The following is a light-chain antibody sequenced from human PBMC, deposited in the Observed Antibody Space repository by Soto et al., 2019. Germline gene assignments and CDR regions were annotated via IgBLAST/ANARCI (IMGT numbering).Light chain of an antibody. CDR1: QSISSW. Sequence: DIQMTHSPSILSASVLYRVTITFRASQSISSWLAWYQQKPGKAPNLLIHKASHLESGVPSRFSGSGSGTEFTLTISSLQPGDFATYYCQNYNTYPWKFGQGTKVDIK. CDR3: QNYNTYPWK. CDR2: KAS. V-gene: IGKV1-5*03. J-gene: IGKJ1*01.